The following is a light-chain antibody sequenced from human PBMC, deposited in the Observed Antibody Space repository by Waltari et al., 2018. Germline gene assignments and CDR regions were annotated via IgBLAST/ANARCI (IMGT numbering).Light chain of an antibody. CDR1: SPNTRAAHR. CDR2: GNN. V-gene: IGLV1-40*01. J-gene: IGLJ3*02. CDR3: HSFDSSLSDGVV. Sequence: QSVLTQPPSVSGALGQRVHITCTRRSPNTRAAHRVPCLQVCPKAAPKLLIYGNNNRPSGVPDRFSGSKSGTSASLAITGLQAEDEADDYCHSFDSSLSDGVVFGGGTKVTVL.